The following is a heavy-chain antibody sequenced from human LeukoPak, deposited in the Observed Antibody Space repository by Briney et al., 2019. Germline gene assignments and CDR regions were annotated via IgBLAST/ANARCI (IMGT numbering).Heavy chain of an antibody. CDR1: GFTFSNYG. V-gene: IGHV3-30*19. CDR2: ISYDGSNK. D-gene: IGHD3-22*01. Sequence: PGGSLRLSCVASGFTFSNYGMHWVRQAPGKGLEWVAVISYDGSNKYYADSVKGRFTISRDNSKNTLYLQMNSLRAEDTAVYYCAREGETYYYDSSGYSGWFDPWGQGTLVTVSS. J-gene: IGHJ5*02. CDR3: AREGETYYYDSSGYSGWFDP.